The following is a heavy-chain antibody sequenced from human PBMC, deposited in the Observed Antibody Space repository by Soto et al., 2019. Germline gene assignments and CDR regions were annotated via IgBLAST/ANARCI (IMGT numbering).Heavy chain of an antibody. V-gene: IGHV4-31*03. J-gene: IGHJ5*02. Sequence: QVQLQESGPGLVKPSQTLSLTCTVSGGSISSGGYYWSWIRQHPGKGLEWIGYIYYSGSTYYNPCLKSRVTISVDPSKNQCSLKLSSVTAADTAVYYCARARHCSGGSCYDTPHKNWFDPWGQGTMVTVSS. D-gene: IGHD2-15*01. CDR2: IYYSGST. CDR3: ARARHCSGGSCYDTPHKNWFDP. CDR1: GGSISSGGYY.